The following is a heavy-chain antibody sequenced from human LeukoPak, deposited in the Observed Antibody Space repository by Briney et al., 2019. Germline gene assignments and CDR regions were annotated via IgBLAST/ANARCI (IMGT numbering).Heavy chain of an antibody. CDR1: GFTFSTYA. V-gene: IGHV3-23*01. CDR2: ISGSGGST. D-gene: IGHD5-24*01. Sequence: GGSLRLSCAASGFTFSTYAMSWVRQAPGKGLEWVSAISGSGGSTSYADSVKGRFTISRDDSKNTLYLQMNSLRAEDTAIYYCAKGQARWLQPGYWGQGTLVTVSS. CDR3: AKGQARWLQPGY. J-gene: IGHJ4*02.